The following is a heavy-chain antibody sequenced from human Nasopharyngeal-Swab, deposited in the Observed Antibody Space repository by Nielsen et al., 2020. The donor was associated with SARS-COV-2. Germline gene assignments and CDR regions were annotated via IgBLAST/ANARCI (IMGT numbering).Heavy chain of an antibody. V-gene: IGHV3-23*01. CDR2: ICGNSDTT. Sequence: GESLKISCAASGFTFSSYAMSWVRQAPGKGLEWVSTICGNSDTTYYADSVKGRFSISRDNSKNTLYLQMNSLRAEDTAVYYCASATGIAADFDYWGQGTLVTVSS. CDR3: ASATGIAADFDY. J-gene: IGHJ4*02. D-gene: IGHD6-13*01. CDR1: GFTFSSYA.